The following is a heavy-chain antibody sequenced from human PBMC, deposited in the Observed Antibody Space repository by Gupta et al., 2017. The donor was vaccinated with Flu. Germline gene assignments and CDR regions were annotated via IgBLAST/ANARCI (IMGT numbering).Heavy chain of an antibody. CDR2: ISSTTSYI. J-gene: IGHJ5*02. V-gene: IGHV3-21*06. CDR3: ARGAHYDSSGYRWFDP. D-gene: IGHD3-22*01. Sequence: EVRLVESGGGLFRPGGSLRLSCAASGFLFNTYTMNWVRQAPGKGLEWVSSISSTTSYISYADSVRGRFTISRDNAQNSVFLQVSSLRVEDTAVYYCARGAHYDSSGYRWFDPWGQGTLVTVSS. CDR1: GFLFNTYT.